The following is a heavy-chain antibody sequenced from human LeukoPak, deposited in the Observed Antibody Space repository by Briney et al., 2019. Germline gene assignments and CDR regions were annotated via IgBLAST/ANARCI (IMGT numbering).Heavy chain of an antibody. D-gene: IGHD5-12*01. CDR1: GYTFTSYD. V-gene: IGHV1-8*03. CDR2: MNPNSGNT. CDR3: ARVPSGYDFHFDY. J-gene: IGHJ4*02. Sequence: ASVNVSCKASGYTFTSYDINWVRQATGQGLEWMGWMNPNSGNTGYAQKFQGRVTITRNTSISTAYMELSSLRSEDTAVYYCARVPSGYDFHFDYWGQGTLVTVSS.